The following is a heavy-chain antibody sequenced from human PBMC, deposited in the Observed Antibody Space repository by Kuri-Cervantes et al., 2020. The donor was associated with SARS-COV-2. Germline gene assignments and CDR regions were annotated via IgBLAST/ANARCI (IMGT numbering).Heavy chain of an antibody. CDR1: GGSISSYY. J-gene: IGHJ6*03. D-gene: IGHD5-18*01. Sequence: GSLRLSCTVSGGSISSYYWSWIRQPPGKGLEWIGRIYTSGSTNYNPSLKSRVTISVDTSKNQFSLKLSSVTAADTAVYYCARGSYGSLAYYYYYYMDVWGKGTTVTVSS. V-gene: IGHV4-4*07. CDR2: IYTSGST. CDR3: ARGSYGSLAYYYYYYMDV.